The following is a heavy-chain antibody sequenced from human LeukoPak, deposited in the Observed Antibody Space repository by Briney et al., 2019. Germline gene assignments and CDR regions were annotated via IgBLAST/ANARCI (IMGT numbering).Heavy chain of an antibody. D-gene: IGHD5-24*01. Sequence: PSETLSLTCTVSGGSISSFYWSWIRQPPGKGLEWIGYIHYSGSTNYNPSLKSRVTISVDTSKNQFSLKLSSVTAADTAVYYCARRSNSYGYNYWYFDLWGRGTLVTVSS. CDR3: ARRSNSYGYNYWYFDL. CDR2: IHYSGST. J-gene: IGHJ2*01. V-gene: IGHV4-59*01. CDR1: GGSISSFY.